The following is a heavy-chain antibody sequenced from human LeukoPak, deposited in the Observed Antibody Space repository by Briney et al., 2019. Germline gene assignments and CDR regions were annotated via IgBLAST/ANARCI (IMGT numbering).Heavy chain of an antibody. CDR1: GGSISSYY. V-gene: IGHV4-59*08. D-gene: IGHD4-17*01. CDR2: IYYSGST. CDR3: ARGGNYGDYDGYFDY. Sequence: PSETRPLTCTVSGGSISSYYWSWIRQPPGKGLEWIGYIYYSGSTNYNPSLRSRVTITVDTSKNQFSLKLSSVTAADTAVYYCARGGNYGDYDGYFDYWGQGILVTVSS. J-gene: IGHJ4*02.